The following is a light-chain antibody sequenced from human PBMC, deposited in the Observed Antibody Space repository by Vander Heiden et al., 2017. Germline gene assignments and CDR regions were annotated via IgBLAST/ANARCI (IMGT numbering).Light chain of an antibody. CDR3: QQSYSSPQT. J-gene: IGKJ2*01. V-gene: IGKV1-39*01. CDR2: DAS. Sequence: IQTTPSPSSLSASVGDRVTITCRASQSISSYLNWYQHKSGKAPKLLIYDASSLQSGVPSRFSGSGSGTDFTLTISSLQPEDFATYYCQQSYSSPQTFGQGTKLEIK. CDR1: QSISSY.